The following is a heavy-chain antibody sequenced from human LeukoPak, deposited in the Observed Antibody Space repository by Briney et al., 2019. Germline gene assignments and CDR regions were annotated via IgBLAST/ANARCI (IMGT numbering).Heavy chain of an antibody. CDR1: GFSLSDHY. Sequence: GGSLRLSCAASGFSLSDHYMDWVRQAPGQGPELIGHIRNAGDGYTTEYAASVKGRFTVSRDDSKNSLYLQMNSLKPEDTAVYYCTTDLPSSSRWSNDWWGQGTQVTVSS. CDR3: TTDLPSSSRWSNDW. J-gene: IGHJ4*02. CDR2: IRNAGDGYTT. D-gene: IGHD6-13*01. V-gene: IGHV3-72*01.